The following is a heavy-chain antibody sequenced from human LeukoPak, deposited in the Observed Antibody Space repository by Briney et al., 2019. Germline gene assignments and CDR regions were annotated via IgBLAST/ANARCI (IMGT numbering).Heavy chain of an antibody. J-gene: IGHJ3*02. CDR3: ARVWLLDAFDI. Sequence: SETLSLTCTVSGGSTSSYYWSWIRQPPGKGLEWIGFIYYSGSTNYNPSLKSRVTISVDTSKNQFSLKLSSVTAADTAVYYCARVWLLDAFDIWGQGTMVTVSS. CDR2: IYYSGST. CDR1: GGSTSSYY. D-gene: IGHD3-9*01. V-gene: IGHV4-59*01.